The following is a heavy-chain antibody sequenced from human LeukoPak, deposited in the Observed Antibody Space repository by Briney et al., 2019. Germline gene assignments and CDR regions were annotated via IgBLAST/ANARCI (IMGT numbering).Heavy chain of an antibody. D-gene: IGHD1-26*01. CDR1: GFTFSSHS. J-gene: IGHJ4*02. Sequence: GGSLRLSSAAPGFTFSSHSMNWVRQAPGKGLEWVSYITSSSSNIYYADSVKGRFPISRHNAKHSLYLQMNTLKAEDTAVYYCARDKSGSYYLDYWGQGTLVTVSS. CDR3: ARDKSGSYYLDY. CDR2: ITSSSSNI. V-gene: IGHV3-48*01.